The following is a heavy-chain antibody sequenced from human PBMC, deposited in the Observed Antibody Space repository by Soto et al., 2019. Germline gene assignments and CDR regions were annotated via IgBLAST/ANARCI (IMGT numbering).Heavy chain of an antibody. CDR2: ISSSSSYT. V-gene: IGHV3-11*06. D-gene: IGHD1-20*01. Sequence: QVQLVESGGGLVKPGGSLRLSCAASGFTFSDYYMSWIRQAPGKGLEWVSYISSSSSYTNYADSVKGRFTISRDNAKNSLYLQMNSLRAEDTAVYYCASDRAYNWKWSVWGQGTLVTVSS. J-gene: IGHJ4*02. CDR3: ASDRAYNWKWSV. CDR1: GFTFSDYY.